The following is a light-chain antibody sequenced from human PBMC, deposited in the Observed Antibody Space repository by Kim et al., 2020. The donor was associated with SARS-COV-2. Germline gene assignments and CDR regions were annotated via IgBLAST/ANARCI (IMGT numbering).Light chain of an antibody. CDR2: GKN. CDR3: NSRDSSGDLWV. J-gene: IGLJ3*02. V-gene: IGLV3-19*01. CDR1: NLRGNY. Sequence: ALGQTVMITGRGDNLRGNYACWYQQKPGQAPVLVIYGKNNRPSGIPDRFSGSSSGNTASLTITGPRAEDEADYYCNSRDSSGDLWVFGGGTQLTVL.